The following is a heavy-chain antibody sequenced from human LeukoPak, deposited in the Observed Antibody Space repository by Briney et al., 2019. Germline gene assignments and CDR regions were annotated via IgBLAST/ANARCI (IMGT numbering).Heavy chain of an antibody. Sequence: GASVKVSCMASGYTFTSYGISWVRQAPGQGLEWMGWISAYNGNTNYAQKLQGRVTMTTDTSTSTAYMELRSLRSDDTAVYYCARDTMVRGVILTHGFDPWGQGTLVTVSS. CDR1: GYTFTSYG. J-gene: IGHJ5*02. V-gene: IGHV1-18*01. D-gene: IGHD3-10*01. CDR3: ARDTMVRGVILTHGFDP. CDR2: ISAYNGNT.